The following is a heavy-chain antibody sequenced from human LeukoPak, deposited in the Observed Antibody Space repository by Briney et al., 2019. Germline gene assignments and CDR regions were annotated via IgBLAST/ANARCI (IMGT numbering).Heavy chain of an antibody. CDR2: ISGSGGST. V-gene: IGHV3-23*01. CDR1: GFTFSSYG. J-gene: IGHJ4*02. Sequence: GGSLRLSCAASGFTFSSYGMSWVRQAPGKGLEWVSAISGSGGSTYYADSVKGRFTISRDNSKNTLYLQMNSLRAEDTAVYYCARDGGAHTAMVNWGQGTLVTVSS. CDR3: ARDGGAHTAMVN. D-gene: IGHD5-18*01.